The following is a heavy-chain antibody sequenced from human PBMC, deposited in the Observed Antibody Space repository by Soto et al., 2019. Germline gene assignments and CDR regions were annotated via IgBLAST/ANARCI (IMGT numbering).Heavy chain of an antibody. CDR3: ARGRLSGYPVGAFDI. V-gene: IGHV3-11*01. Sequence: PGGSLRLSCAASGFTFSDYYMSWVRQAPGKGLEWVSYISSSGSTIYYADSVKGRFTISRDNAKNSLYLQMNSLRAEDTAVYYCARGRLSGYPVGAFDIWGQGTMVTVSS. J-gene: IGHJ3*02. D-gene: IGHD5-12*01. CDR2: ISSSGSTI. CDR1: GFTFSDYY.